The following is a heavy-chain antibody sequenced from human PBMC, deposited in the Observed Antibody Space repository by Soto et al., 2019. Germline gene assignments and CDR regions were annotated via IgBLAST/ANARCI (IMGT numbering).Heavy chain of an antibody. V-gene: IGHV3-30-3*01. CDR3: ARGLRYFDWLFWDYYGMDV. CDR1: GFTFSSYA. J-gene: IGHJ6*02. D-gene: IGHD3-9*01. Sequence: QVQLVESGGGVVQPGRSLRLSCAASGFTFSSYAMHWVRQAPGKGLEWVAVISYDGSNKYYADSVKGRFTISRDNSKNTPYLQRNRLRAEDTAVYYCARGLRYFDWLFWDYYGMDVWGQGTTVTVSS. CDR2: ISYDGSNK.